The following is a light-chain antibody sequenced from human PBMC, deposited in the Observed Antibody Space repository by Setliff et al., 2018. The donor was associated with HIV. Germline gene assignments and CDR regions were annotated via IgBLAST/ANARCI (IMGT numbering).Light chain of an antibody. CDR3: SSYTSASAYV. Sequence: LAQPASVSGSPGQSITISCTGTSSDIGDYNYVSWYRQHPGKAPKLIIYDVNNRPSGVSNRFSGSKSGNTASLTISGLQAEDEADYYCSSYTSASAYVFGTGTKVTVL. V-gene: IGLV2-14*03. CDR2: DVN. CDR1: SSDIGDYNY. J-gene: IGLJ1*01.